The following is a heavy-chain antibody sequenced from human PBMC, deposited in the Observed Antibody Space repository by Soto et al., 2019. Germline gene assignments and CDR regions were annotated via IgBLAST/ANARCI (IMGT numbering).Heavy chain of an antibody. CDR3: AIQPLAYCGADCIR. D-gene: IGHD2-21*02. CDR1: GFTFSTYA. CDR2: ISGGGYTT. J-gene: IGHJ4*02. V-gene: IGHV3-23*01. Sequence: EVQLLESGGDLVQPGGSLRLSCAASGFTFSTYAMSWVRQAPGKGLEWVSAISGGGYTTYYADSVKRGCTISRDNSKNTLYLQLNSLRAEDTAVYYCAIQPLAYCGADCIRWGQGTLVTVSS.